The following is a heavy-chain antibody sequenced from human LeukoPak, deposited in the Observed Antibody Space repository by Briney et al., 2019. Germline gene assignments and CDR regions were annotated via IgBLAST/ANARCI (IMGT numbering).Heavy chain of an antibody. V-gene: IGHV3-30*03. CDR1: GFTFSSYG. J-gene: IGHJ4*02. CDR2: ISYDGSNK. CDR3: ASYDSSGNFDY. Sequence: GGSLRLSCAASGFTFSSYGMHWVRQAPGKGLEWVAVISYDGSNKYYADSVKGRFTISRDNSKNTLYLQMNSLRAEDTAVYYCASYDSSGNFDYWGQGTPVTVSS. D-gene: IGHD3-22*01.